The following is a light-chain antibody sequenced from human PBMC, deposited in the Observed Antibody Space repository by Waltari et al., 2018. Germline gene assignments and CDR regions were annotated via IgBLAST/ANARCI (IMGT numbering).Light chain of an antibody. J-gene: IGKJ4*01. CDR1: QNVNNF. CDR3: QQRHSWPLT. Sequence: ETVLTQSPVTLSLSPGERATLSCRASQNVNNFLAWYQQKPGQAPSLLIYDTSNMATGIPARFSGSGSATDFTLTISSLEPEDFAVYYCQQRHSWPLTFGGGTKVEIK. V-gene: IGKV3-11*01. CDR2: DTS.